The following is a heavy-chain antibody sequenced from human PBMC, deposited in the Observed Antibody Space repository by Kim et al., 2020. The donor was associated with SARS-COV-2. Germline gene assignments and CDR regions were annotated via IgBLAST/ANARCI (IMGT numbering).Heavy chain of an antibody. CDR2: ISYDGSNK. D-gene: IGHD6-19*01. CDR1: GFTFSSYA. J-gene: IGHJ4*02. Sequence: GGSLRLSCAASGFTFSSYAMHWVRQAPGKGLEWVAVISYDGSNKYYADSVKGRFTISRDNSKNTLYLQMNSLRAEDTAVYYCARDLGEDSSGWHPRYWGQGTLVTVSS. CDR3: ARDLGEDSSGWHPRY. V-gene: IGHV3-30*04.